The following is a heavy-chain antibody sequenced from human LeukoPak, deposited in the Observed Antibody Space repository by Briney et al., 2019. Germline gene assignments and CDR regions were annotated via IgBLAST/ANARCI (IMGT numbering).Heavy chain of an antibody. D-gene: IGHD3-3*01. Sequence: ASVKVSCKASGYTFTGYYMHWVRQAPGQGLEWMGWINPNSGGTNYAQKFQGRVTMTRDTSISTAYMELSRLRSDDTAVYYCASPHPVLRFLEWYDAFDIWGQGTMVTVSS. V-gene: IGHV1-2*02. CDR3: ASPHPVLRFLEWYDAFDI. J-gene: IGHJ3*02. CDR1: GYTFTGYY. CDR2: INPNSGGT.